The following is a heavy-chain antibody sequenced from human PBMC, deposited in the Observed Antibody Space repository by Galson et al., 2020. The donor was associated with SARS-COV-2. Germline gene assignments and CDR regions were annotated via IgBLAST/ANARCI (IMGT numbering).Heavy chain of an antibody. CDR3: AREGGLRYDFWNYYIRRFDF. CDR2: TYYRSKWYN. D-gene: IGHD3-3*01. CDR1: GDSVSSNSAS. J-gene: IGHJ4*02. Sequence: SQTLSLTCAISGDSVSSNSASWHWIRQPPSRGLEWLGRTYYRSKWYNDYGVSVKSRITITPDISQNQFSLQLNSVTPEDTALYYCAREGGLRYDFWNYYIRRFDFWGQGTLVTVSS. V-gene: IGHV6-1*01.